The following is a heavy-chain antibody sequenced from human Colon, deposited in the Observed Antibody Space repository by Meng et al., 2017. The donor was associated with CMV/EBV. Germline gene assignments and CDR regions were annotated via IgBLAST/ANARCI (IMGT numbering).Heavy chain of an antibody. CDR3: TTLLRGF. CDR2: IKSKIDGGKI. D-gene: IGHD2-15*01. V-gene: IGHV3-15*01. J-gene: IGHJ4*02. CDR1: GFTFTNAA. Sequence: LIPSCATAGFTFTNAAMTWVRQASGKGLEWIGRIKSKIDGGKIDYAAPVRGRFAISRDDSKATVYLQIDTLEIEDTGMYYCTTLLRGFWGQGTLVTVSS.